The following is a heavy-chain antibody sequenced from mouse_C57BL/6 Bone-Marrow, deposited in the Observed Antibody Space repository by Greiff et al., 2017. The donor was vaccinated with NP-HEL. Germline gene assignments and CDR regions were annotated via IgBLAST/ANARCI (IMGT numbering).Heavy chain of an antibody. Sequence: EVQLQESGAELVRPGASVKLSCTASGFNIKDDYMHWVKQRPEQGLEWIGWIDPENGDTEYASKFQGKATITADTSSNTAYLPLSSLTSEDTAVYYCNPGVVMDYWGQGTSVTVSS. J-gene: IGHJ4*01. D-gene: IGHD1-1*01. CDR3: NPGVVMDY. V-gene: IGHV14-4*01. CDR1: GFNIKDDY. CDR2: IDPENGDT.